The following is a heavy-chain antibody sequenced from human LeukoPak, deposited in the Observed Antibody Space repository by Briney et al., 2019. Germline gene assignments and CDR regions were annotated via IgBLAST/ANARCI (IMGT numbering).Heavy chain of an antibody. CDR3: ARDFGIVGATTVDY. Sequence: ASVKVSCKASGYTFTAYYIHWVRQAPGQGLEWMGWISAYNGNTNYAQKLQGRVTMTTDTSTSTAYMELRSLRSDDTAVYYCARDFGIVGATTVDYWGQGTLVTVSS. V-gene: IGHV1-18*04. J-gene: IGHJ4*02. CDR1: GYTFTAYY. CDR2: ISAYNGNT. D-gene: IGHD1-26*01.